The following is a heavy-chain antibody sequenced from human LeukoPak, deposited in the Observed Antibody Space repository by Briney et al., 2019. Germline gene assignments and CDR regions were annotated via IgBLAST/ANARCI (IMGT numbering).Heavy chain of an antibody. D-gene: IGHD2-2*01. Sequence: PGGSLRLSCAASGFTFSSYGMHWVRQAPGKGLEWVAVISYDVSNKYYADSVKGRFTISRDNSKNTLYLQMNSLRAEDTAVYYCAKDSCSSTSCYAGNNWFDPWGQGTLVTVS. CDR1: GFTFSSYG. CDR2: ISYDVSNK. CDR3: AKDSCSSTSCYAGNNWFDP. V-gene: IGHV3-30*18. J-gene: IGHJ5*02.